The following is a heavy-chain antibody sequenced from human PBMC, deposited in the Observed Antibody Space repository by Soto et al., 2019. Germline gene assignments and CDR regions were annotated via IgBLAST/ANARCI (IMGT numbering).Heavy chain of an antibody. D-gene: IGHD1-26*01. CDR1: GFTFKRFA. Sequence: QVHLVESGGGVVQPGGSLRLSCAASGFTFKRFAMHWVRQAPGKGLERVAFISDDGSNQYFADSVTGRCTISRDNSENTVSLQIDSRRPGDTAVYYCAKDLYSGSYSSYYFHHWGQGILVTVSS. V-gene: IGHV3-30*18. CDR3: AKDLYSGSYSSYYFHH. J-gene: IGHJ4*02. CDR2: ISDDGSNQ.